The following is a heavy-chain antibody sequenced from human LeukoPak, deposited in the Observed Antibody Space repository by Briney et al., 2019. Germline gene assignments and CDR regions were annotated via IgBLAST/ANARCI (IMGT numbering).Heavy chain of an antibody. CDR1: GFTFSSYW. V-gene: IGHV3-7*05. D-gene: IGHD3-22*01. CDR3: AKGGTNYYDSSGILY. Sequence: GGSLRLSCAASGFTFSSYWMSWVRQAPGKGLEWVANIKKDGSEKYYVDSVKGRFTISRDNSKNTLYVQMNSLRAEDTAVYYCAKGGTNYYDSSGILYWGQGTLVTVSS. CDR2: IKKDGSEK. J-gene: IGHJ4*02.